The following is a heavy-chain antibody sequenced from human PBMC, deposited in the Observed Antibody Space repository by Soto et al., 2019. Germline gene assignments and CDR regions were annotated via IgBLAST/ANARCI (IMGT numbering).Heavy chain of an antibody. Sequence: SQTLSLTCAISGDSVSSNSAARNWIRQSPSRGLEWLGRTYYRSKWYNDYAVSVKSRITINPDTSKNQFSLQLNSVTPEDTAVYYCARGAVADPYYYYGMDVWGLGTTVTVS. CDR3: ARGAVADPYYYYGMDV. J-gene: IGHJ6*02. V-gene: IGHV6-1*01. D-gene: IGHD6-19*01. CDR2: TYYRSKWYN. CDR1: GDSVSSNSAA.